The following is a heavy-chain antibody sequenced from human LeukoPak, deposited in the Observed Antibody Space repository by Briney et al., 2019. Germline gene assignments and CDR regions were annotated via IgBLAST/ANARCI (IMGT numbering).Heavy chain of an antibody. CDR3: AKDQADYDILTGFLPLYYFDY. CDR1: GFTFSSYG. Sequence: GRSLRLSCAASGFTFSSYGMHWVRQAPGKGLEWVAVISYDGSNKYYADSVKGRFTISRDNSKNTLYLQMNSLRAEDTAVYYCAKDQADYDILTGFLPLYYFDYWGQGTLVTVSS. J-gene: IGHJ4*02. CDR2: ISYDGSNK. D-gene: IGHD3-9*01. V-gene: IGHV3-30*18.